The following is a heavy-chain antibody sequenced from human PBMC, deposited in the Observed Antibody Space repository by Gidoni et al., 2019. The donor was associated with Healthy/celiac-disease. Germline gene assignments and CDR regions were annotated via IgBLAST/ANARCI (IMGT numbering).Heavy chain of an antibody. J-gene: IGHJ4*02. CDR3: ARDPKLLWFGEFFFDY. D-gene: IGHD3-10*01. V-gene: IGHV3-30*01. CDR1: GFTFSSYA. Sequence: QVQLVESGGGVVQPGRSLRLSCAASGFTFSSYAMHWVRQAPGKGLEWVAVISYDGSNKYYADSVKGRFTISRDNSKNTLYLQMNSLRAEDTAVYYCARDPKLLWFGEFFFDYWGQGTLVTVSS. CDR2: ISYDGSNK.